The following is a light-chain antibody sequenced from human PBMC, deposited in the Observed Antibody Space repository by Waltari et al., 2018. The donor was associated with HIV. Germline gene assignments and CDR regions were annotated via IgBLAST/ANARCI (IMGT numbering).Light chain of an antibody. CDR3: QQYYDSPQT. V-gene: IGKV1-8*01. CDR1: QDIGTY. J-gene: IGKJ2*01. Sequence: AIHMTQSPSSLSASTGDRIVISCRASQDIGTYLAGYQHKPGKAPELLISSSSTLESGVPSRFAGSGSGTDFTLTISCLQSEDFATYYCQQYYDSPQTFGQGTKLEIK. CDR2: SSS.